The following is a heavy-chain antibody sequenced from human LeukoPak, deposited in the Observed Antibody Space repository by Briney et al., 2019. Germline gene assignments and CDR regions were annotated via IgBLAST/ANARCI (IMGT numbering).Heavy chain of an antibody. CDR3: ARETRYSSSWYAYYYYMDV. CDR1: GGSISSHY. V-gene: IGHV4-59*11. J-gene: IGHJ6*03. Sequence: PSETLSLTCTVSGGSISSHYWSWTRQPPGKGLEWIGYIYYSGSTNYNPSLKSRVTISVDTSKNRFSLKLSSVTAADTAVYYCARETRYSSSWYAYYYYMDVWGKGTTVTVSS. CDR2: IYYSGST. D-gene: IGHD6-13*01.